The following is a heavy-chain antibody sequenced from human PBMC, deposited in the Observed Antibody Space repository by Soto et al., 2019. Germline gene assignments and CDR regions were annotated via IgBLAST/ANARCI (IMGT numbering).Heavy chain of an antibody. J-gene: IGHJ4*02. D-gene: IGHD2-15*01. CDR1: GFTFSSYA. CDR3: AKDHFIGHAPNSFDY. V-gene: IGHV3-23*01. CDR2: ISGSGGST. Sequence: GGSLRLSCAASGFTFSSYAMSWVRQAPGKGLEWVSGISGSGGSTYYADSVKGRFTISRDNSKNTLYLQMNRLRAEDTAVYSCAKDHFIGHAPNSFDYWGQGTLVTVSS.